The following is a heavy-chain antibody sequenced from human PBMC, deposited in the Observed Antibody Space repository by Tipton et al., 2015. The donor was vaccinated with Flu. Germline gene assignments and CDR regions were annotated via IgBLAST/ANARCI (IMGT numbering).Heavy chain of an antibody. Sequence: SLRLSCVVSGVTLNSYWMHWVRQAPGKGLVWVSRINTDATSTTYADSVKGRFTISRDKAKNTLYLQLSNLRAEDTAVYYCATSAARRRFDSWGQGTLVTVSS. J-gene: IGHJ4*02. CDR1: GVTLNSYW. CDR2: INTDATST. CDR3: ATSAARRRFDS. V-gene: IGHV3-74*01. D-gene: IGHD6-25*01.